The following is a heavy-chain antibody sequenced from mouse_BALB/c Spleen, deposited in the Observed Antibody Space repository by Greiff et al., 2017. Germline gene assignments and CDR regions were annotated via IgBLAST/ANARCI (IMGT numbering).Heavy chain of an antibody. J-gene: IGHJ3*01. CDR2: ISYSGST. CDR3: ARDYGSRGAY. CDR1: GYSITSDYA. Sequence: EVQLQQSGPGLVKPSQSLSLTCTVTGYSITSDYAWNWIRQFPGNKLEWMGYISYSGSTSYNPSLKSRISITRDTSKNQFFLQLNSVTTEDTATYYCARDYGSRGAYWGQGTLVTVSA. D-gene: IGHD1-1*01. V-gene: IGHV3-2*02.